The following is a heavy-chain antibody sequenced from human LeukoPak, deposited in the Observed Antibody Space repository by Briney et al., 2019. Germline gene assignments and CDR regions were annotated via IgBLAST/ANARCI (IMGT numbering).Heavy chain of an antibody. CDR2: ISGSDGTS. D-gene: IGHD3-16*02. CDR1: GFTFNSFA. J-gene: IGHJ4*02. CDR3: AKSLGVGGYTRYKGFDQ. V-gene: IGHV3-23*01. Sequence: PGGSLRLSCAASGFTFNSFAMNWVRQAPGKGLEWVSSISGSDGTSHYADFVKGRFTISRDNSKNTLYLQMNRLRAEDTAAYYCAKSLGVGGYTRYKGFDQWGRGTMV.